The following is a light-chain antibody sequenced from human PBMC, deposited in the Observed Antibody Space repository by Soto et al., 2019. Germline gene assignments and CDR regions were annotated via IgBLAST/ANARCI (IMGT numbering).Light chain of an antibody. CDR3: QQYGSSRT. CDR1: QSVSSSY. CDR2: GAS. J-gene: IGKJ1*01. Sequence: ESVLTQSPATLSLYQGERATLSCRASQSVSSSYLAWYQQKPGQAPRLLIHGASSRATGIPDRFSGSGSGTDFTLTISRLEPEDFAVYYCQQYGSSRTFGQGTKVDIK. V-gene: IGKV3-20*01.